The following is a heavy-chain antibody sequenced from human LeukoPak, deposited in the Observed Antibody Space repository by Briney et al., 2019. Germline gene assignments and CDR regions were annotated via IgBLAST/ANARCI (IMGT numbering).Heavy chain of an antibody. J-gene: IGHJ3*02. CDR1: GFTFSSYS. CDR3: AREYYDSSGSAAFDI. CDR2: IYSGGST. V-gene: IGHV3-53*01. Sequence: PGGSLRLSCAASGFTFSSYSMNWVRQAPGKGLEWVSVIYSGGSTYYADSVKGRFTISRDNSKNTLYLQMNSLRAEDTAVYYCAREYYDSSGSAAFDIWGQGTMVTVSS. D-gene: IGHD3-22*01.